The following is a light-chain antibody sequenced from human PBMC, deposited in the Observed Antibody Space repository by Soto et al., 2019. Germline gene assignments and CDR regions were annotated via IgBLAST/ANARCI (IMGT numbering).Light chain of an antibody. Sequence: DIVMTQSPDSLAVSLGERATINCKSSKSVLYSSNNKNYLAWYQKKPGQPPKLLIYWASTRESGVPDRFSGSGSGTDFTLTISSLQAEDVAVYSCQQYYSTPRMFGQGTKVEIK. J-gene: IGKJ1*01. CDR3: QQYYSTPRM. CDR2: WAS. V-gene: IGKV4-1*01. CDR1: KSVLYSSNNKNY.